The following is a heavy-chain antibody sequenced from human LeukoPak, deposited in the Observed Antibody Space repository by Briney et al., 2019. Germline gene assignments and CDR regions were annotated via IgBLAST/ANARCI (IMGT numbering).Heavy chain of an antibody. D-gene: IGHD6-13*01. V-gene: IGHV3-23*01. CDR2: ISGSGGST. J-gene: IGHJ4*02. CDR3: ANSLYSSSWTPGY. Sequence: GSLRLSCAASGFTLSSYAMHWVRQAPGKGLEWVSAISGSGGSTYYADSVKGRFTISRDNSKNTLYLQMNSLRAEDTAVYYCANSLYSSSWTPGYWGQGTLVTVSS. CDR1: GFTLSSYA.